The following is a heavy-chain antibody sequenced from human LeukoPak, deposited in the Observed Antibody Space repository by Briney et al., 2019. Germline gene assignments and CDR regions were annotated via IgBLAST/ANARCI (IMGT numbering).Heavy chain of an antibody. J-gene: IGHJ3*02. D-gene: IGHD2-8*02. CDR3: AHRTGGLDFDI. V-gene: IGHV2-5*02. CDR2: IYWDDDK. Sequence: SGPTLVNPTQTLTLTCTFSGFSLSTSGVGVGWIRQPPGKALEWLALIYWDDDKRYSASLKSRLTITKDTSKKQVVLTMTNMDPVHTGTYYCAHRTGGLDFDIWGQGTMVTVSS. CDR1: GFSLSTSGVG.